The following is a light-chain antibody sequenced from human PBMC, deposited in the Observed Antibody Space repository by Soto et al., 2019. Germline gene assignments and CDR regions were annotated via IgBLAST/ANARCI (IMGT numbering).Light chain of an antibody. CDR1: QSVRY. CDR2: GAS. CDR3: QQYDSSPPSWT. V-gene: IGKV3-20*01. Sequence: ETVLTQSPGTLSLSPGERVTLSCRASQSVRYLAWYQQKPGQAPRLLIYGASCRATGIPDRFSGSGSGTDFTLTISRLEPEDFAVYYCQQYDSSPPSWTFGQGTTV. J-gene: IGKJ1*01.